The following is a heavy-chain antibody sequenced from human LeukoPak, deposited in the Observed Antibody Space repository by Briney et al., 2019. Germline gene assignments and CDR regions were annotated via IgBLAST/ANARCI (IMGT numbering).Heavy chain of an antibody. V-gene: IGHV1-69*13. CDR1: GYTFTTYA. CDR2: IIPIFGTA. Sequence: SVKVSCKASGYTFTTYAMNWVRQAPGQGLEWMGGIIPIFGTANYAQKFQGRVTITADESTSTAYMELSSLRSEDTAVYYCARGTWIQINNWFDPWGQGTLVTVSS. CDR3: ARGTWIQINNWFDP. D-gene: IGHD5-18*01. J-gene: IGHJ5*02.